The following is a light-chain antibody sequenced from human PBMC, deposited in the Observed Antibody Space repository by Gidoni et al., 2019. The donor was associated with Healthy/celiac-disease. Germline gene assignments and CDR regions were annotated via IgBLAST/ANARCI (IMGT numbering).Light chain of an antibody. V-gene: IGLV1-40*01. CDR3: QSYDSSLSGHVV. CDR2: GNS. CDR1: SSHIGAGYD. Sequence: QSVLTPPPSLSEAPGPRVPISCTGSSSHIGAGYDVHWYQQLPGTAPKLLIYGNSNRPSGVPDRFSGSKSGTSDSLAITGRQAEDEADDYCQSYDSSLSGHVVFGGGTKLTVL. J-gene: IGLJ2*01.